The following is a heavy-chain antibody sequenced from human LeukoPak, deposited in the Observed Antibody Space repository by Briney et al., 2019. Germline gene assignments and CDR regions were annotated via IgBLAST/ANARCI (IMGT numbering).Heavy chain of an antibody. CDR1: EGSIDSSTYY. Sequence: PSETLSLTCTVSEGSIDSSTYYWGWIRQHPGKGLEWIATIYYSGSTYYNPSLKSRVTISIDTSENQFSLKLSSVTAADTALYYCVRHVTAAEWFDPWGQGILVTVSS. D-gene: IGHD6-13*01. CDR3: VRHVTAAEWFDP. CDR2: IYYSGST. V-gene: IGHV4-39*01. J-gene: IGHJ5*02.